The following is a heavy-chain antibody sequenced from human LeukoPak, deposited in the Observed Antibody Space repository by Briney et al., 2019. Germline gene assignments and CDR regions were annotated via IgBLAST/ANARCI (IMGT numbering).Heavy chain of an antibody. CDR3: ATAHYDILTGIGHAAFVI. D-gene: IGHD3-9*01. V-gene: IGHV1-69-2*01. Sequence: ASVKISCKVSGYTFTDYYMHWVQQAPRKGLEWMGLVDPEDGETIYAEKFQGGVTITADTSTDTAYMELSSLRSEDTAVYYCATAHYDILTGIGHAAFVIWGQGTMVTVSS. CDR2: VDPEDGET. CDR1: GYTFTDYY. J-gene: IGHJ3*02.